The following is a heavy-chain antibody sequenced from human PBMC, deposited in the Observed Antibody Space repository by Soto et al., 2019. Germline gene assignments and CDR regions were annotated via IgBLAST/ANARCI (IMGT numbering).Heavy chain of an antibody. V-gene: IGHV4-31*03. CDR2: MYYRGNT. D-gene: IGHD6-13*01. Sequence: PAETLSFTCTVSPGCVSSERFYWTGSRQYPGKGLEWIGYMYYRGNTYYRPSLKSRVSISIDTSQNQSSLRLNSVTAADTAVYYCARSGSGSSDFDHWGQGTMFTVSS. J-gene: IGHJ4*01. CDR3: ARSGSGSSDFDH. CDR1: PGCVSSERFY.